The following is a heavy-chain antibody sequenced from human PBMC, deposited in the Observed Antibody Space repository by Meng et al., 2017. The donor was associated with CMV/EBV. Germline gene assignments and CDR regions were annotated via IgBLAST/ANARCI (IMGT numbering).Heavy chain of an antibody. V-gene: IGHV1-69*05. Sequence: SVKVSCKASGGTFSSYAISWVRQAPGQGLEWMGGIIPIFGTANYAQKFQGRVTITTDESTSTAYMELSSLKTEDTAVYYCTRPNAYYDFWSGYGMGYYYYGMDVWGQGTTVTVSS. J-gene: IGHJ6*02. CDR1: GGTFSSYA. D-gene: IGHD3-3*01. CDR2: IIPIFGTA. CDR3: TRPNAYYDFWSGYGMGYYYYGMDV.